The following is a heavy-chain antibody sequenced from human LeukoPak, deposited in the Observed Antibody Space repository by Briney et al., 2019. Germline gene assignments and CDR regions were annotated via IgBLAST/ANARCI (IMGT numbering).Heavy chain of an antibody. J-gene: IGHJ4*02. Sequence: ASVKVSCKASGYTFTNFGISWVRQAPGQGLEWMGWISVYKGDTNYAQILQDRVTMTTDTSTSTAYMELRSLTSDDTAVCYCARDHNFVRDYWGQGSLVIVSS. D-gene: IGHD5-24*01. CDR1: GYTFTNFG. V-gene: IGHV1-18*01. CDR2: ISVYKGDT. CDR3: ARDHNFVRDY.